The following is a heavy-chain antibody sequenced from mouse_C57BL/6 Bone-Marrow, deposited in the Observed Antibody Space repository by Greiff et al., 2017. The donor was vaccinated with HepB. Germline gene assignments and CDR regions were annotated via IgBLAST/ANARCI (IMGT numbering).Heavy chain of an antibody. Sequence: VKLQQPGAELVRPGTSVKLSCKASGYTFTSYWMHWVKQRPGQGLEWIGVIDPSDSYTNYNQKFKGKATLTVDTSSSTAYMQLSSLTSEDSAVYYCAREKHGYYDAMDYWGQGTSVTVSS. D-gene: IGHD2-2*01. V-gene: IGHV1-59*01. CDR1: GYTFTSYW. J-gene: IGHJ4*01. CDR3: AREKHGYYDAMDY. CDR2: IDPSDSYT.